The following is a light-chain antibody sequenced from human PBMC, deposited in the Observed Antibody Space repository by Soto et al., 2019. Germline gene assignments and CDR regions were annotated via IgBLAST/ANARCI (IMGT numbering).Light chain of an antibody. Sequence: QSVLTQPASVSGSPGQSITISCTGTSSDVGGYNYVSWYQQHPGKAPKLMISDVSKRPSGVSNRFSGYKSGNTASLTISGLQAEDEADYYCCSYAGSSTYVFGTGTKVTVL. CDR3: CSYAGSSTYV. V-gene: IGLV2-23*02. J-gene: IGLJ1*01. CDR1: SSDVGGYNY. CDR2: DVS.